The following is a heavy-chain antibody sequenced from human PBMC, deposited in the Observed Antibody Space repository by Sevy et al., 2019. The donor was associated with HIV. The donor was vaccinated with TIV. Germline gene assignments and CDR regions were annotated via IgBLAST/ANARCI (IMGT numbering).Heavy chain of an antibody. Sequence: SETLSLTCIVSGGSISSSLYYWGWIRQPPGKGLKWIATLYYTGSIYYNPSLRTRLTISADSSQNQFSLKLSSVTAADTALYFCARTQGGSTDGGDSSSYYYEGDHYFDLWGQGLLVTVSS. CDR3: ARTQGGSTDGGDSSSYYYEGDHYFDL. V-gene: IGHV4-39*01. D-gene: IGHD3-22*01. J-gene: IGHJ4*02. CDR2: LYYTGSI. CDR1: GGSISSSLYY.